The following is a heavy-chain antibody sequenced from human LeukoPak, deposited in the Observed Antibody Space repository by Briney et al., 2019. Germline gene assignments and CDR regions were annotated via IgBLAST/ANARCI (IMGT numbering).Heavy chain of an antibody. Sequence: GGSLRLSCAASGFTFSDYYMSWIRQAPGRGREWGSYISSSGSNIYYAGSVKGRFTISRDNAKNSLYLQMNSLRAEDTAVYYCASQYDFWSGYYDYWGQGTLVTVSS. J-gene: IGHJ4*02. CDR2: ISSSGSNI. V-gene: IGHV3-11*01. D-gene: IGHD3-3*01. CDR3: ASQYDFWSGYYDY. CDR1: GFTFSDYY.